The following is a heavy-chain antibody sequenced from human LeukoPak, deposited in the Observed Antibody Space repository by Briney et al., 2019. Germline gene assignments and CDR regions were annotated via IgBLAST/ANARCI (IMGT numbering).Heavy chain of an antibody. V-gene: IGHV4-31*03. J-gene: IGHJ4*02. Sequence: SETLSLTCTVSGGSISSGDYYWGWIRQHTGKGLEWIGYISYSGSTSYCPSLKSRTTISLGTSKNQFSLRLSSVTAADTAIYYCASSTYYVFDHWGQGTVVTVSS. CDR2: ISYSGST. CDR1: GGSISSGDYY. CDR3: ASSTYYVFDH. D-gene: IGHD3-16*01.